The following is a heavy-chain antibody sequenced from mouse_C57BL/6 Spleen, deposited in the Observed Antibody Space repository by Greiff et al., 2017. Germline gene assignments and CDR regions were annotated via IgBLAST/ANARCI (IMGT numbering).Heavy chain of an antibody. D-gene: IGHD2-3*01. CDR1: GYTFTSYW. CDR3: ARGDYDGFPFAY. J-gene: IGHJ3*01. Sequence: QVQLQQPGAELVKPGASVKLSCKASGYTFTSYWMHWVKQRPGQGLEWIGMIHPNSGSTNYNEKFKSKATLTVDKSSSTAYMELRSLTSEDSAVYFCARGDYDGFPFAYWGQGTLVTVSA. CDR2: IHPNSGST. V-gene: IGHV1-64*01.